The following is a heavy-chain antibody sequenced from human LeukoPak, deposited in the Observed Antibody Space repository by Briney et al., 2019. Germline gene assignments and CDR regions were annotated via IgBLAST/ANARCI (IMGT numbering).Heavy chain of an antibody. CDR3: ARENLAYCGGDCYSGVNWFDP. CDR1: GGTFSSYA. Sequence: SVKVSCKASGGTFSSYAISWVRQAPGQGLEWMGGIIPIFGTANYAQKFQGRVTITADESTSTAYMELSSLRSEDTAVYYCARENLAYCGGDCYSGVNWFDPWGQGTLVTVSS. CDR2: IIPIFGTA. D-gene: IGHD2-21*01. J-gene: IGHJ5*02. V-gene: IGHV1-69*01.